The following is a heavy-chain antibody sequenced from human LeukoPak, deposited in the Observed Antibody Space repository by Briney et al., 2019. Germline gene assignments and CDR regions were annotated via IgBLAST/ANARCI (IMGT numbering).Heavy chain of an antibody. Sequence: PSQTLSLTCAVSGDSISSGGYSWSWIRQPPGKGLEWIGYFYHGGSTYYSPSLTSRVTISVDTSKNQFSLKLNSVTAADTAVYYCARDGDDFTNGYSTWGQGTMVTVSS. V-gene: IGHV4-30-2*01. CDR1: GDSISSGGYS. CDR2: FYHGGST. J-gene: IGHJ3*01. CDR3: ARDGDDFTNGYST. D-gene: IGHD3-3*01.